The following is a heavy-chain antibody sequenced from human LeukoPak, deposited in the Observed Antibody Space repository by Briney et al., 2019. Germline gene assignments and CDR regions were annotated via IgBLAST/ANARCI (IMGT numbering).Heavy chain of an antibody. J-gene: IGHJ4*02. D-gene: IGHD5-24*01. CDR1: GFTFSSYG. Sequence: GGSLRPSCAASGFTFSSYGMHWVRQAPGKGLEWVAVISYDGSNKYYADSVKGRFTISRDNSKNTLYLQMNSLRAEDTAVYYCAKDRDPDYFDYWGQGTLVIVSS. CDR3: AKDRDPDYFDY. CDR2: ISYDGSNK. V-gene: IGHV3-30*18.